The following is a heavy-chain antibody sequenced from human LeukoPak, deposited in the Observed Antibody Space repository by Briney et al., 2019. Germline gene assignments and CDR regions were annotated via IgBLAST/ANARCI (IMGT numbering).Heavy chain of an antibody. Sequence: GASVKVSCKASGYTFTKFAMHWVRQAPGQRLEWMGWISVGNGNTKYSQKFQGRVTITRDTSATTAYMELSSLRSEDTAVYYCAREGSTQFDYWGQGTLLTVSS. V-gene: IGHV1-3*01. D-gene: IGHD2-2*01. CDR3: AREGSTQFDY. J-gene: IGHJ4*02. CDR2: ISVGNGNT. CDR1: GYTFTKFA.